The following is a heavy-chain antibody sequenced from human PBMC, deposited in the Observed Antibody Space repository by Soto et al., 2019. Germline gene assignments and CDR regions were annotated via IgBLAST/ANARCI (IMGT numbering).Heavy chain of an antibody. CDR3: AREGGIEGATTVDY. D-gene: IGHD1-26*01. CDR2: IYYSGST. CDR1: GGSISSGDYY. Sequence: QVQLQESGPGLVKPSQTLSLTCTVSGGSISSGDYYWSWIRQPPGKGLEWIGYIYYSGSTYYKPSLKSRVTISVDTSKNQFSLKRSSVTAADTAVYYCAREGGIEGATTVDYWGQGTLVTVSS. V-gene: IGHV4-30-4*01. J-gene: IGHJ4*02.